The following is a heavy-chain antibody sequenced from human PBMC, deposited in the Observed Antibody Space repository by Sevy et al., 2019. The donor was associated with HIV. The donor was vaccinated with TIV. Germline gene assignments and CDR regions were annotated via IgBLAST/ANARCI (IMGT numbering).Heavy chain of an antibody. J-gene: IGHJ6*02. CDR1: GFNFGDYA. D-gene: IGHD3-16*01. Sequence: GGSLRLSCTASGFNFGDYAMSWCRQAPGKGLEWIGFIRSKTYGGTTEYAASVNGRFTISRDNSNGIASLQMNSLKTEDTAVYYCARVRGTISPYYYFGMDVWGQGTTVTVSS. CDR3: ARVRGTISPYYYFGMDV. V-gene: IGHV3-49*03. CDR2: IRSKTYGGTT.